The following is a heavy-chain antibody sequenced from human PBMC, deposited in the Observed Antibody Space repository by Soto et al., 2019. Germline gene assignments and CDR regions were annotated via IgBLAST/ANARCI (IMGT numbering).Heavy chain of an antibody. J-gene: IGHJ4*02. CDR3: ARESEDLTSNFDY. CDR2: ISSTTNYI. V-gene: IGHV3-21*06. Sequence: PGGSLRLSCAASGISLTRYSMNWVRQAPGKGLEWVSSISSTTNYIYYGDSMKGRFTISRDNAKNSLYLEMNSLRAEDTAVYYCARESEDLTSNFDYWGQGTLVAVSS. CDR1: GISLTRYS.